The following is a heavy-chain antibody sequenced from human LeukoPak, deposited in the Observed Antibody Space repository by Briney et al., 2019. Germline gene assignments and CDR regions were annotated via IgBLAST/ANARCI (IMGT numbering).Heavy chain of an antibody. J-gene: IGHJ4*02. CDR1: GFTFSSYW. D-gene: IGHD6-13*01. Sequence: GGSLRLSCAASGFTFSSYWMHWVREAPGKGLGWVSRINSDGSSTGYADSVKGRFTISRDNAKNTLYLQMNSLRAEDTAVYYCASQTYSSSCYYWGQGTLVTVSS. CDR2: INSDGSST. CDR3: ASQTYSSSCYY. V-gene: IGHV3-74*01.